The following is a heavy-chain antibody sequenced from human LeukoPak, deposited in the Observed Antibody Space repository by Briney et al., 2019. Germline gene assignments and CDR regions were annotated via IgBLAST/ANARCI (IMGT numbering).Heavy chain of an antibody. J-gene: IGHJ4*02. D-gene: IGHD3-3*01. CDR2: INHSGST. CDR3: ARRMAYYDFWSGYAALDY. Sequence: PSETLSLTCAVYGGSFSGYYWSWIRQPPGKGLEWIGEINHSGSTNYNSSLKSRVTISVDTSKNQFSLKLSSVTAADTAVYYCARRMAYYDFWSGYAALDYWGQRTLVTVSS. CDR1: GGSFSGYY. V-gene: IGHV4-34*01.